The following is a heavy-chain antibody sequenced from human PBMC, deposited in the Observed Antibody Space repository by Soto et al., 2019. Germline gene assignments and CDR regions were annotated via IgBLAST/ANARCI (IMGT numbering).Heavy chain of an antibody. J-gene: IGHJ4*01. Sequence: EVLLVESGGGFVKPGGSLRLSCAASGFIFSDAWINWVRQAPGKGLEWVGRIKRKTDGGTTDFAAPVKGRFAISRDDSRDMVYMQMNSLKTEDTAVYYCTTDSLFPMTLVRFDICGNGTLVTVSS. CDR1: GFIFSDAW. V-gene: IGHV3-15*07. CDR2: IKRKTDGGTT. CDR3: TTDSLFPMTLVRFDI. D-gene: IGHD3-22*01.